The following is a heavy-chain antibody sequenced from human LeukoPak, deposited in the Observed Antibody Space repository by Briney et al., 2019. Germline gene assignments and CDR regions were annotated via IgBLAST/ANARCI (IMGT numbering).Heavy chain of an antibody. Sequence: RRSLRRSCAASGFTFSSYGMHWVRQAPGKGLEWVAVIWYDGSNKYYADSVKGRFTISRDNSKNTLYLQMNSLRAEDTAVYYCAREVLGSWTTRGWFDPWGQGTLVTVSS. CDR1: GFTFSSYG. V-gene: IGHV3-33*01. CDR2: IWYDGSNK. D-gene: IGHD6-13*01. J-gene: IGHJ5*02. CDR3: AREVLGSWTTRGWFDP.